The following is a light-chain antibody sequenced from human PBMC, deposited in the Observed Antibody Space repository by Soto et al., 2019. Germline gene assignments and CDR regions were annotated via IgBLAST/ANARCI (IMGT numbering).Light chain of an antibody. Sequence: QPVLTQSSSASAYLGSSVGLTCTLSSGHSSYIIAWHQQQPGKAPRYLMKLEGSGSYNKGSGVPDRFSGSSSGADRYLTISNLQFEDEADYYCETWDSNTYVFGTGTKVTVL. CDR2: LEGSGSY. V-gene: IGLV4-60*02. CDR1: SGHSSYI. J-gene: IGLJ1*01. CDR3: ETWDSNTYV.